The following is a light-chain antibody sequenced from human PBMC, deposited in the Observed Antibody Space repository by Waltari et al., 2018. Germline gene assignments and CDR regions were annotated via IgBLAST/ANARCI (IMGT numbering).Light chain of an antibody. V-gene: IGKV1-5*03. CDR3: LQYYTYST. CDR2: EAS. CDR1: QTIGRW. J-gene: IGKJ1*01. Sequence: DIQMTQSPSTLSASIGDRVTITCRASQTIGRWLAWYQRKPGKAPKLLIYEASTLESGVPSRFRATGSGTEFPLTLGSLQPYDFASYFCLQYYTYSTFGQGTNVEIK.